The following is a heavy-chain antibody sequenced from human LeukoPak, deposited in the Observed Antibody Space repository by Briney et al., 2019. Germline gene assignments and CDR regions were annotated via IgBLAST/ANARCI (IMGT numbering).Heavy chain of an antibody. Sequence: ASVKVSCTASGYTFTSYYMNWVRQAPGQGLESMGIINPSSGRTTYAQKFQGRVTMTRDTSTSTVYMELTSLRSEDTAVFYCARGGLPARSWFDPWGQGTLVTVSS. CDR2: INPSSGRT. D-gene: IGHD3/OR15-3a*01. CDR3: ARGGLPARSWFDP. V-gene: IGHV1-46*01. J-gene: IGHJ5*02. CDR1: GYTFTSYY.